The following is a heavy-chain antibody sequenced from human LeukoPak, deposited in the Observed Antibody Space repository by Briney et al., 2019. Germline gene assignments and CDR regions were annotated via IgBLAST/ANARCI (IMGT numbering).Heavy chain of an antibody. CDR2: ILSILGIA. Sequence: SVNVSCKASGGTFSSYAISWVRQAPGQGLEWMGRILSILGIANYAQKFQGRVTITADRSASTAYMELSSLRSEDTAVYYCASEAGTGFTFDYWGQGTLVTVSS. D-gene: IGHD1-1*01. J-gene: IGHJ4*02. CDR3: ASEAGTGFTFDY. CDR1: GGTFSSYA. V-gene: IGHV1-69*04.